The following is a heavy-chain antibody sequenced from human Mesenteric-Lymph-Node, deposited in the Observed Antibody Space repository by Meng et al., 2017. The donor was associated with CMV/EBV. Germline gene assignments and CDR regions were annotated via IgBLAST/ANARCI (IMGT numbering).Heavy chain of an antibody. J-gene: IGHJ6*02. D-gene: IGHD4-17*01. V-gene: IGHV3-23*01. Sequence: GESLKISCAASGFTFSSYAMSWVRQAPGKGLEWVSAISGSGGSTYYADSVKGRFTISRDNSKNTLYLQMNSLRAEDTAVYYCARDLGLYGDPNYYYYYGMDVWGQGTTVTVSS. CDR1: GFTFSSYA. CDR2: ISGSGGST. CDR3: ARDLGLYGDPNYYYYYGMDV.